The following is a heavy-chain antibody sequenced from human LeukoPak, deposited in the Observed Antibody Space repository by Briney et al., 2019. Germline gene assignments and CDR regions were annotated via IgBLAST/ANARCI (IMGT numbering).Heavy chain of an antibody. D-gene: IGHD6-6*01. CDR1: GYTFSSYY. J-gene: IGHJ4*02. Sequence: ASVKVSCKATGYTFSSYYINWVRQAPGQGLEWMGLIDPSNDYTRYAQKCQGRVTMTRDTSTSTVYMHLSSLRSEDSAVYYCARDGSGSSLGGYGYWGQGTLVTVSS. CDR3: ARDGSGSSLGGYGY. CDR2: IDPSNDYT. V-gene: IGHV1-46*01.